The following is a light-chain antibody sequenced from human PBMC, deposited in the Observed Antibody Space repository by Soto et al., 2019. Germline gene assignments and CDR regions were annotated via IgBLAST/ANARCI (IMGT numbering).Light chain of an antibody. Sequence: IHMTQSPSSLSASVGDRITVTCRASQRITTYVNWYQLKPGEAPKLLISTSGTLQRGVPSRFSGSGSGTDFTLTITCLQPADFATYFCQQTYSTPYTFGQGTNLEIK. J-gene: IGKJ2*01. CDR2: TSG. V-gene: IGKV1-39*01. CDR1: QRITTY. CDR3: QQTYSTPYT.